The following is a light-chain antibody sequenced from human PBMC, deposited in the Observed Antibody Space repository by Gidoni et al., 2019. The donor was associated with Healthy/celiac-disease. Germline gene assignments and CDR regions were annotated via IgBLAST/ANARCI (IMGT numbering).Light chain of an antibody. CDR3: QQYGSSPRT. J-gene: IGKJ1*01. V-gene: IGKV3-20*01. CDR2: GAS. CDR1: QSVSSSY. Sequence: EIVFTQSPGTLSLSPGERATLSCRASQSVSSSYLAWYQQKPCQAPRLLIYGASSRATGIPDRFSGSGSVTDFTLTISRLEPEDFAVYYCQQYGSSPRTFGQGTKVEIK.